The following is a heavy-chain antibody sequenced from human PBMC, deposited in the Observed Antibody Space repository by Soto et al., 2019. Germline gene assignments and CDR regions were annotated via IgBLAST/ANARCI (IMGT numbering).Heavy chain of an antibody. D-gene: IGHD3-10*01. CDR1: GYTFTTYG. CDR3: ARPPYYYGSGSFLSPYVDY. CDR2: ISAYNGNT. J-gene: IGHJ4*02. V-gene: IGHV1-18*01. Sequence: QVQLVQSGAEVKKPGASVKVSCKASGYTFTTYGISWVRQAPGQGLEWMGWISAYNGNTDYAQKLQGSVTMTTDTSTTTAYMELRSLRSDDTAVYYCARPPYYYGSGSFLSPYVDYWGQGTLVTVSS.